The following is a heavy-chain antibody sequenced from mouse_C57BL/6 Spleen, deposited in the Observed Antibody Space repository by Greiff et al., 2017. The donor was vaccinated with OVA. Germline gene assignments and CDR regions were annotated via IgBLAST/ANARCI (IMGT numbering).Heavy chain of an antibody. D-gene: IGHD2-12*01. CDR2: IHPNSGST. CDR3: AREGGPRRGYAMDY. V-gene: IGHV1-64*01. J-gene: IGHJ4*01. CDR1: GYTFTSYW. Sequence: VQLQQPGAELVKPGASVKLSCKASGYTFTSYWMHWVKQRPGQGLEWIGMIHPNSGSTNYNEKFKSEATLTVDKSSSTAYMQLSSLTSEDSAVYYCAREGGPRRGYAMDYWGQGTSVTVSS.